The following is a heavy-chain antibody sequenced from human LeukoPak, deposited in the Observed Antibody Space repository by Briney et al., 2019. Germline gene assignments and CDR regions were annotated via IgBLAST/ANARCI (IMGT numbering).Heavy chain of an antibody. Sequence: NSSETLSLTCTVSGGSISSYYWSWIRQPPGKGLEWIGYIYYSGSTNYNPSLKSRVTISVDTSTNQLSLKLSSVTAADTAVYYCARVRGSSGWIEYWGQGSLVTVSS. CDR1: GGSISSYY. D-gene: IGHD6-19*01. J-gene: IGHJ4*02. CDR3: ARVRGSSGWIEY. CDR2: IYYSGST. V-gene: IGHV4-59*01.